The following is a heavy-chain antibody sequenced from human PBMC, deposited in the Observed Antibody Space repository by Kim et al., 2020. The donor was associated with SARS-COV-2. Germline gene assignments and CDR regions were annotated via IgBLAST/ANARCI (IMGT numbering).Heavy chain of an antibody. CDR1: GFTFSSYA. D-gene: IGHD2-2*01. V-gene: IGHV3-30-3*01. CDR2: ISYDGSNK. CDR3: ARGPGSSTSPPKTKTYY. Sequence: GGSLRLSCAASGFTFSSYAMHWVRQAPGKGLEWVAVISYDGSNKYYADSVKGRFTISRDNSKNTLYLQMNSLRAEDTAVYYCARGPGSSTSPPKTKTYY. J-gene: IGHJ6*01.